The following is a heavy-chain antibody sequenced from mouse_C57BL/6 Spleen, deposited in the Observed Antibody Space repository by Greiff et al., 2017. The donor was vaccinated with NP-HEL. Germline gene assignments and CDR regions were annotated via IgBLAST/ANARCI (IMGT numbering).Heavy chain of an antibody. CDR1: GYTFTDHT. J-gene: IGHJ4*01. CDR3: ASYCYGSSSYYYAMDY. V-gene: IGHV1-78*01. Sequence: VQLQQSDAELVKPGASVKISCKVSGYTFTDHTIHWMKQRPEQGLEWIGYIYPRDGSTKYNEKFKGKATLTADKSSSTAYMQLNSLTSEDSAVYFCASYCYGSSSYYYAMDYWGQGTSVTVSS. D-gene: IGHD1-1*01. CDR2: IYPRDGST.